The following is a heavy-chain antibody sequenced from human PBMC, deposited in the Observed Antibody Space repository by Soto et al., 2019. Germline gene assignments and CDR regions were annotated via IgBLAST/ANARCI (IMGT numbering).Heavy chain of an antibody. J-gene: IGHJ4*02. V-gene: IGHV4-31*03. CDR3: ARSSRSYFDY. Sequence: PSETLSLTCTGSGGSISRSGYFWSWIRQHPGKGLEWIGYIYDSGSTYYNPSLKSRVSLSVDTSKNQFSLNLTSVTAADTAMYYCARSSRSYFDYWGQGTLVTVSS. CDR2: IYDSGST. CDR1: GGSISRSGYF.